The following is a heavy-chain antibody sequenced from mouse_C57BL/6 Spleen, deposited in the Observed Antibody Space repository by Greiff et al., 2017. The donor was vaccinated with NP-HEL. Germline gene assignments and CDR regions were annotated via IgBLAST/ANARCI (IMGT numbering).Heavy chain of an antibody. CDR3: TRKEGDLWFAY. V-gene: IGHV1-15*01. D-gene: IGHD3-3*01. Sequence: QVQLQQSGAELVRPGASVTLSCKASGYTFTDYEMHWVKQTPVHGLEWIGAIDPETGGTAYTQKFKGKAILTADKASSTAYMELRSLTSEDSAVYYCTRKEGDLWFAYWGQGTLVTVSA. J-gene: IGHJ3*01. CDR1: GYTFTDYE. CDR2: IDPETGGT.